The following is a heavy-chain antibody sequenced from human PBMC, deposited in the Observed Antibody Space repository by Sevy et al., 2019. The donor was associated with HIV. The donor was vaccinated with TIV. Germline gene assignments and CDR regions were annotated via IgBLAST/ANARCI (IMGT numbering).Heavy chain of an antibody. Sequence: ASVKVSCKASGYTFTSYGISWVRQAPGQGLEWMGWISAYNGNTNYAQKLQGRVTMTTDTSTSTAYMELRSLRSDDTAVYYCARDRHISTSTSDAFDIWGQGTMVTVS. CDR3: ARDRHISTSTSDAFDI. D-gene: IGHD1-1*01. CDR2: ISAYNGNT. V-gene: IGHV1-18*04. J-gene: IGHJ3*02. CDR1: GYTFTSYG.